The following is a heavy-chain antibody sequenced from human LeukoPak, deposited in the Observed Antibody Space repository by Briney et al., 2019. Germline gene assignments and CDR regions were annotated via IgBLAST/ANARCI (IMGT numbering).Heavy chain of an antibody. V-gene: IGHV1-46*01. D-gene: IGHD5-24*01. J-gene: IGHJ4*02. CDR1: GGTFSSYA. CDR2: INPSGGST. Sequence: GASVKVSCKASGGTFSSYAISWVRQAPGQGLEWMGIINPSGGSTSYAQKFQGRVTMTRDMSTSTVYMELSSLRSEDTAVYYCAIPTRATKADRSVYFDYWGQGTLVTVSS. CDR3: AIPTRATKADRSVYFDY.